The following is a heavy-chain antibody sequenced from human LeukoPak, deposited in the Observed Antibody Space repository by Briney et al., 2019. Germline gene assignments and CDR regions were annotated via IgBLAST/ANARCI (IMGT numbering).Heavy chain of an antibody. CDR2: IYYTGNT. J-gene: IGHJ5*02. D-gene: IGHD6-25*01. CDR3: ARVLAAAGNNWFDP. Sequence: SETLSLTCAVSGGSISSGGYSWSWIRQPPGKGMEWIAYIYYTGNTYFNPSLKSRVTISVDTSKNQFSLKLSPVTAADTAVYYCARVLAAAGNNWFDPWGQGTLVTVSS. V-gene: IGHV4-30-4*07. CDR1: GGSISSGGYS.